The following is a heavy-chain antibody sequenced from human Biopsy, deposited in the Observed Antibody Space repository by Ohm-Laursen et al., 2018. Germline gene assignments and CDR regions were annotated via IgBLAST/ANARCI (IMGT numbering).Heavy chain of an antibody. CDR3: ARGIGSMVRGVIINVNNWFDP. CDR2: ISTYNGNT. D-gene: IGHD3-10*01. CDR1: GYTFTTYA. Sequence: GASVKVSCKVSGYTFTTYAISWVRQAPGQGLEWMGWISTYNGNTNYAQKVQGRVTMTTDTSTSTAYMELRSLRSDDTAVYYCARGIGSMVRGVIINVNNWFDPWGQGTLVTVSS. J-gene: IGHJ5*02. V-gene: IGHV1-18*01.